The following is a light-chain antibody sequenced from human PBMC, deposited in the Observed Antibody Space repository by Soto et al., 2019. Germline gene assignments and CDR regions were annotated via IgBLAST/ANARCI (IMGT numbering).Light chain of an antibody. CDR3: QHYGNSVWT. CDR2: GAT. V-gene: IGKV3-20*01. Sequence: DIVLTQSPGTLSLSPGDSATLSCRASEGIGTKYLAWYQQKPGQAPRLLVYGATRRATGAPDRFSGSGSGTDFILAIDRLEPGDFATYYCQHYGNSVWTFVQATKVGIK. CDR1: EGIGTKY. J-gene: IGKJ1*01.